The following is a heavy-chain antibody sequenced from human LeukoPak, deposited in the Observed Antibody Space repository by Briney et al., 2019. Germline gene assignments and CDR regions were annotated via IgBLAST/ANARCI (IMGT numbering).Heavy chain of an antibody. CDR3: ARVGDYYEPPWFDP. J-gene: IGHJ5*02. V-gene: IGHV3-30*04. CDR2: ISNDGTKE. Sequence: SGGSLRLSCAASGFTFRGYAIHGVRQAPGKVLDWVAVISNDGTKEYYADSVKGRFTISRDGSKNTVFLQMNSLRAEDTAVYYCARVGDYYEPPWFDPWGQGTLVTVSS. D-gene: IGHD3-22*01. CDR1: GFTFRGYA.